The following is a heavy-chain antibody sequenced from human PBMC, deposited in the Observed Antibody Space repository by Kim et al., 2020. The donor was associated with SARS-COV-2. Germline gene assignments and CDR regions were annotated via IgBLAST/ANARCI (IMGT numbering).Heavy chain of an antibody. CDR3: ARDPKIPYSSSPYGMDV. Sequence: SQTLSLTCAISGDSVSSNSAAWNWIRQSPSRGLEWLGRTYYRSKWYNDYAVSVKSRITINPDTSKNQFSLQLNSVTPEDTAVYYCARDPKIPYSSSPYGMDVWGQGTTVTVSS. V-gene: IGHV6-1*01. J-gene: IGHJ6*02. D-gene: IGHD6-19*01. CDR2: TYYRSKWYN. CDR1: GDSVSSNSAA.